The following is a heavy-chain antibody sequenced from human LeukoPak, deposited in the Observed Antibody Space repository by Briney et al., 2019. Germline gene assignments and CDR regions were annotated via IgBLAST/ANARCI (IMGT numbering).Heavy chain of an antibody. CDR2: ISSSSSTI. J-gene: IGHJ4*02. D-gene: IGHD3-10*01. Sequence: GGSLRLSCAASGFTFSSYSMNWVRQAPGKGLEWVSYISSSSSTIYYADSVKGRFTISRDNAKNSLYLQMNSLRAEDTAVYYCARARFGDLPDYWGQGTLVTVSS. CDR3: ARARFGDLPDY. V-gene: IGHV3-48*04. CDR1: GFTFSSYS.